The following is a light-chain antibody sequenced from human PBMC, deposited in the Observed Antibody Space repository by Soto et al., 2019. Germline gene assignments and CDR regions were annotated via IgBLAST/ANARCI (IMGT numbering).Light chain of an antibody. J-gene: IGKJ1*01. CDR2: KVS. V-gene: IGKV2-24*01. CDR3: QQYNNWWT. CDR1: QSLVHNDGNTY. Sequence: DIVMTQTPLSSPVTLGQAASISCRSSQSLVHNDGNTYLSWFQQRPGQPPRLLIYKVSDRFSGIPARFTGSGSGTEFTLTISSLQFDDSAVYYCQQYNNWWTFGQGTKVDIK.